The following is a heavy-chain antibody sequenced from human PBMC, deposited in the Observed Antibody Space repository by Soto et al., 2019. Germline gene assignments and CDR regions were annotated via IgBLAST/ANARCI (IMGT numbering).Heavy chain of an antibody. D-gene: IGHD1-26*01. CDR1: GGSFSGYY. V-gene: IGHV4-34*01. Sequence: SETLSLTCAVYGGSFSGYYWSWIRQPPGKGLEWIGEINHSGSTNYNPSLKSRVTISVDTSKNQFSLKLSSVTAADTAVYYCARALVIVGALGRNYYYAMDVWGQGTMVTVSS. J-gene: IGHJ6*02. CDR3: ARALVIVGALGRNYYYAMDV. CDR2: INHSGST.